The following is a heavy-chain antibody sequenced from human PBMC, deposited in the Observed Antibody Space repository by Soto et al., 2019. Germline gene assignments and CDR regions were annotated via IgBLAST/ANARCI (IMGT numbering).Heavy chain of an antibody. D-gene: IGHD2-2*01. J-gene: IGHJ6*02. CDR3: ARLDIVVVPVPYYYYGMDV. CDR1: GGSISSSSYY. CDR2: ICYSGST. V-gene: IGHV4-39*01. Sequence: QLQLQESGPGLVKPSETLSLTCTVSGGSISSSSYYWGWIRQPPGKGLEWIGSICYSGSTYYNPSLKSRVTISVDTSKNQFSLKLSSVTAADTAVYYCARLDIVVVPVPYYYYGMDVWGQGTTVTVSS.